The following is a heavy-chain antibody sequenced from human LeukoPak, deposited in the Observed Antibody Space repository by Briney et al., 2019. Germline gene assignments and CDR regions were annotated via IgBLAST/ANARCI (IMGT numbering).Heavy chain of an antibody. Sequence: PGGSLRLSCATSGVTFSTYAMGWVRQAPGKGLEWVSGISGTGGSTYYADSVKGRFTISRDNAQTSLYLQMNSLRAEDTAVYYCARRIMGTTGHAFDFWGQGTMVTVSS. D-gene: IGHD2-8*01. CDR3: ARRIMGTTGHAFDF. CDR1: GVTFSTYA. V-gene: IGHV3-23*01. CDR2: ISGTGGST. J-gene: IGHJ3*01.